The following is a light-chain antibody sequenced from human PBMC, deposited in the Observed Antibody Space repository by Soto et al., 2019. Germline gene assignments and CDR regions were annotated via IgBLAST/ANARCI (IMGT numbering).Light chain of an antibody. Sequence: EIVLKQSPCTLSLSPGERATLSCRASQTISSNYVAWYPQKPGQAPSLVIYSASSRATGIPERFSGSGYATQFTLTINSLEPEDFAVYYCQQYGIVFGPGTKVDIK. CDR1: QTISSNY. CDR2: SAS. J-gene: IGKJ3*01. CDR3: QQYGIV. V-gene: IGKV3-20*01.